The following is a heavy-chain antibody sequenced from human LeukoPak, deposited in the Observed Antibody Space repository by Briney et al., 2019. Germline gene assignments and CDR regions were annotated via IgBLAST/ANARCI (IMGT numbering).Heavy chain of an antibody. V-gene: IGHV3-30-3*01. CDR1: GFTISSYA. CDR2: ISYDGSNK. J-gene: IGHJ4*02. Sequence: PGGSLRLSCAASGFTISSYAMHWVRQAPGKGLEWVAVISYDGSNKYYADSVKGRFTISRDNSKNMLYLQMNSLRAEDTAVYYCAKGGVPVVSPAVNWGQGTLVTVSS. D-gene: IGHD2-2*01. CDR3: AKGGVPVVSPAVN.